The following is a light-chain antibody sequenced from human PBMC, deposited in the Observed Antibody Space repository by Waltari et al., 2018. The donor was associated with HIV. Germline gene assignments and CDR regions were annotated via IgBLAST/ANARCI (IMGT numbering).Light chain of an antibody. CDR1: SSHVGGYNY. Sequence: QSALTQPRSVSGSPGQSVTISCTGTSSHVGGYNYVSWDQLQPGKAPRLMIYDVSKRPSGVPDRFAGSKSGNTASLTISGLQAEDEADYHCCSYAGSHILVFGGGTKLTVL. CDR2: DVS. V-gene: IGLV2-11*01. CDR3: CSYAGSHILV. J-gene: IGLJ3*02.